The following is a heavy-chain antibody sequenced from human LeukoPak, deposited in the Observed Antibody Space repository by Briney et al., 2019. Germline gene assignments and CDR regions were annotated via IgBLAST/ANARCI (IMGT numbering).Heavy chain of an antibody. CDR3: ARRVVNNRNWYFNL. D-gene: IGHD4-23*01. V-gene: IGHV5-51*01. CDR2: IYPGNSDT. CDR1: GYSFTSYW. J-gene: IGHJ2*01. Sequence: GESLKISCKGSGYSFTSYWIGWVRQMPGKGLEWMGIIYPGNSDTRYSPSFQGQVTISADKSINTAYLQWSSLKASDTAMYYCARRVVNNRNWYFNLWGRGTLVTVSS.